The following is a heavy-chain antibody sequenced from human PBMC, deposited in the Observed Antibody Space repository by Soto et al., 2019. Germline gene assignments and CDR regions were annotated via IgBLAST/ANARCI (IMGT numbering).Heavy chain of an antibody. CDR2: ISWNSGSI. Sequence: GGSLRLSCAASGFTFDDYAMHWVRQAPGKGLEWVSGISWNSGSIGYADSVKGRFTISRDNAKNSLYLQMNSLRAEDTAVYYCARGKWAVAASPIDYWGQGTLVTVSS. D-gene: IGHD2-15*01. CDR1: GFTFDDYA. J-gene: IGHJ4*02. CDR3: ARGKWAVAASPIDY. V-gene: IGHV3-9*01.